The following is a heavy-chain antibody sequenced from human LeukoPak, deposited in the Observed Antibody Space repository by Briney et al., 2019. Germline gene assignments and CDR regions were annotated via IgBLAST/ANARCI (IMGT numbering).Heavy chain of an antibody. V-gene: IGHV1-69*13. CDR2: IIPIFGTA. CDR3: ARIYYDSSGYYDGYYYYYGMDV. CDR1: GGTFSSYA. J-gene: IGHJ6*02. Sequence: SVKVSCKASGGTFSSYAISWVRQAPGQGLEWMGGIIPIFGTANYAQKFQGRVTITADESTSTAYMELSSLRSEDTAVCYCARIYYDSSGYYDGYYYYYGMDVWGQGTTVTVSS. D-gene: IGHD3-22*01.